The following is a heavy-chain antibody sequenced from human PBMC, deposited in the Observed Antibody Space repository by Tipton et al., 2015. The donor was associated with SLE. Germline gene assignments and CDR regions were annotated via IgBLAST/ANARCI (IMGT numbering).Heavy chain of an antibody. Sequence: TLSLTCAVYGGSFSGHYWSWIRQPPGKGLEWIGEINHSGSTNYNPSLKSRVTISVDTSKNQFSLKLSSVTTADTAMYYCARDQVGYSGYTSFYYMDVWGKGTTVTVSS. CDR1: GGSFSGHY. CDR2: INHSGST. CDR3: ARDQVGYSGYTSFYYMDV. D-gene: IGHD5-12*01. J-gene: IGHJ6*03. V-gene: IGHV4-34*01.